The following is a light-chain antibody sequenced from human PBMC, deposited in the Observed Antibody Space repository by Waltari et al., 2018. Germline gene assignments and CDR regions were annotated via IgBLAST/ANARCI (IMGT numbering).Light chain of an antibody. Sequence: DIVMTQSPLPLPVTPGEPASISCRSSQSLLHSNGYNYLHWYLQKPGQSPQLLIYLGSNRASGVPDGFSGSGSGTDFTLRISRVEAEDVGVYYCMWSLRSPYTFGQGTKLEIK. J-gene: IGKJ2*01. CDR3: MWSLRSPYT. V-gene: IGKV2-28*01. CDR2: LGS. CDR1: QSLLHSNGYNY.